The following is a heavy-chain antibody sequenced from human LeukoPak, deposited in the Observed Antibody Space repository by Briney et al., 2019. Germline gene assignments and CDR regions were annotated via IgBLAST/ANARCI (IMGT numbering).Heavy chain of an antibody. V-gene: IGHV3-48*03. J-gene: IGHJ4*02. CDR2: ISSSGSTI. Sequence: PGGSLRLSCAASGFTFSSYEMNWVRQAPGKGLEWVSYISSSGSTIYYADSVKGRFTISRDNAKNSLYLQMNSLRAEDTAVYYCARAGYYYDSSGYPHFDYWGQGTLVTVSS. CDR1: GFTFSSYE. D-gene: IGHD3-22*01. CDR3: ARAGYYYDSSGYPHFDY.